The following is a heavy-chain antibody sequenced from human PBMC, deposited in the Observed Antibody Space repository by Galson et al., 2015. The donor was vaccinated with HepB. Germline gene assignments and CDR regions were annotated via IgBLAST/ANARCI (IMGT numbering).Heavy chain of an antibody. CDR3: ARHHRDKYCSGGSCYPTRYYYYYYMDV. J-gene: IGHJ6*03. D-gene: IGHD2-15*01. CDR1: GYSFTSYW. V-gene: IGHV5-51*01. CDR2: IYPGDSDT. Sequence: QSGAEVKKPGESLKISCKGSGYSFTSYWIGWVRQMPGKGLEWMGIIYPGDSDTRYSPSFQGQVTISADKSISTAYLQWSSLKTSDTAMYYCARHHRDKYCSGGSCYPTRYYYYYYMDVWGKGTTVTVSS.